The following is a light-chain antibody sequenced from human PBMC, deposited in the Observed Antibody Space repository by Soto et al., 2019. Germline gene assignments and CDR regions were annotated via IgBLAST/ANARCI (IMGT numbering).Light chain of an antibody. Sequence: DIQMTQSPSTLSASVGDRVTITCRASQSIRSWLAWYQQKPGKAPKLLIYQASSLESGVPSRFSGSGSGTQFTLPISSLQPDDFATYYCQQYKSYWTFGQGTKVEIK. J-gene: IGKJ1*01. CDR2: QAS. CDR3: QQYKSYWT. V-gene: IGKV1-5*03. CDR1: QSIRSW.